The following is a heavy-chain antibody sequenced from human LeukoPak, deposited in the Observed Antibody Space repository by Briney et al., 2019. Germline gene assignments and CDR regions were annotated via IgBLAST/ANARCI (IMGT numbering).Heavy chain of an antibody. V-gene: IGHV1-69*06. Sequence: GASETVSYTHSVCTFIIYAISWVRQAPGQGLEWMGRIITIFGTANYTQKFQGRVTITADNSTSTAYMVLSSLGSEDTAVYYCASASRYYYGSSGYYSERGWGQGTLVTVSS. CDR1: VCTFIIYA. D-gene: IGHD3-22*01. CDR3: ASASRYYYGSSGYYSERG. J-gene: IGHJ4*02. CDR2: IITIFGTA.